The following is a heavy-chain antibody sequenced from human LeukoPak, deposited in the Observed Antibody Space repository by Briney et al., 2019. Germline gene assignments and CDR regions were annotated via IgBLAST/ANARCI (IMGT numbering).Heavy chain of an antibody. CDR3: ARSFCSGGSCKDFDY. CDR2: IYHSGST. CDR1: GGSISSSNW. D-gene: IGHD2-15*01. Sequence: SETLSLTCAVSGGSISSSNWWSWVRQPPGKGLEWIGEIYHSGSTNYNPSLKSRVTISVDTSKNQFSLKLSSVTAADTAVYYCARSFCSGGSCKDFDYWGQGTLVTVSS. J-gene: IGHJ4*02. V-gene: IGHV4-4*02.